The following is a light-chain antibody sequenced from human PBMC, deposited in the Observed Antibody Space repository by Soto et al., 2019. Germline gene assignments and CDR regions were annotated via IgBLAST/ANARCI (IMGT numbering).Light chain of an antibody. V-gene: IGKV3-20*01. Sequence: EIVLTQSPGTLSLSPGESATLSCRASQSVSIYLAWYQQKPGQAPRLLLFDASNRATGVPDRFSGSGSGTDFTLTITTLEPEDFAVYYCQQYGSSPRTFGQGTKWISN. J-gene: IGKJ1*01. CDR2: DAS. CDR3: QQYGSSPRT. CDR1: QSVSIY.